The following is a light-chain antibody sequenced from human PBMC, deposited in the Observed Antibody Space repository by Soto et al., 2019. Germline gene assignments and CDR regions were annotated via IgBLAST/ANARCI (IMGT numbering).Light chain of an antibody. CDR3: QHYGT. V-gene: IGKV3-15*01. CDR2: GAS. CDR1: QSVSSN. Sequence: EIVMTQSPATLSVSPGERATLSCRASQSVSSNLAWYQQKPGQAPRLLIYGASTRATGIPARFSASGTGTDFTLTISRLEPEDFAVYFCQHYGTFGQGTKVDIK. J-gene: IGKJ1*01.